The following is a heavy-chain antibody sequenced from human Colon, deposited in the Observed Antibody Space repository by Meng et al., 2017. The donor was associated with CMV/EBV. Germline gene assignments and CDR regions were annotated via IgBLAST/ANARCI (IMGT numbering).Heavy chain of an antibody. CDR2: KCYDGSAK. D-gene: IGHD1-1*01. CDR1: GFSFSGHG. J-gene: IGHJ4*02. CDR3: VRWSDDKAPGP. Sequence: LCCASSGFSFSGHGLCGGRQPPGRVVEWVAVKCYDGSAKYYEDSVKGRFTTSRDNSKNILYLQMDSRRAEATGVYYCVRWSDDKAPGPWGQGTLVTVSS. V-gene: IGHV3-33*01.